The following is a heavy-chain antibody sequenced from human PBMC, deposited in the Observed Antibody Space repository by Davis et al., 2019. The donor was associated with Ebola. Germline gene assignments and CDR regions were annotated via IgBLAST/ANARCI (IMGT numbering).Heavy chain of an antibody. CDR2: ISSSSSYI. Sequence: GESLKISCAASGFTFSSYSMNWVRQAPGKGLEWVSSISSSSSYIYYADSVKGRFTISRDNAKNSLYLQMNSLRGEDTAVYYCVKDRRSSGWVYYFDHWGQGALVTVSS. D-gene: IGHD6-25*01. V-gene: IGHV3-21*01. CDR3: VKDRRSSGWVYYFDH. J-gene: IGHJ4*02. CDR1: GFTFSSYS.